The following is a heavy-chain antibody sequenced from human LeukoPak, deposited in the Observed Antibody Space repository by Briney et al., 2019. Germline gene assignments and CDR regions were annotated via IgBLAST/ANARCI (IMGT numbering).Heavy chain of an antibody. CDR2: IYYSGST. V-gene: IGHV4-31*03. D-gene: IGHD6-13*01. CDR1: GGSISSGGYY. Sequence: PSETLSLTCTVSGGSISSGGYYWSWICQHPGKGLEWIGYIYYSGSTYYNPSLKSRVTISVDTSKNQFSLKLSSVTAADTAVYYCARTYSSSWYVWFDPWGQGTLVTVSS. J-gene: IGHJ5*02. CDR3: ARTYSSSWYVWFDP.